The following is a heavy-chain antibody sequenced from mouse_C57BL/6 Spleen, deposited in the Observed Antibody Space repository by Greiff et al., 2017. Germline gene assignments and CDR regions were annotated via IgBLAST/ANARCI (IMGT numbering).Heavy chain of an antibody. V-gene: IGHV1-55*01. J-gene: IGHJ4*01. CDR3: ARKDYDAMDY. CDR1: GYTFTSYW. CDR2: IYPGSGST. Sequence: QVQLQQPGAELVKPGASVKMSCKASGYTFTSYWITWVKQRPGQVLEWIGDIYPGSGSTNYNEKFTSKATLTVDTSSSTAYMQLSSLTSEDSAVYYCARKDYDAMDYWGQGTSVTVSS.